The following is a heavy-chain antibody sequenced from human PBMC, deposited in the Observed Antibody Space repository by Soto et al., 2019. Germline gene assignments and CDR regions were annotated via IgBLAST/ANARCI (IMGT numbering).Heavy chain of an antibody. D-gene: IGHD4-4*01. Sequence: QVQLQESGPGPVKPSETLSLPCTVSDGAISTYYWHWIRQPPGKGLDWIGYSHYSGYTSYHPTLKGRVTISVATSKNQFSVRLHSVTAADTAVYYGAREYSSFDYWGQGALVTVS. CDR3: AREYSSFDY. J-gene: IGHJ4*02. CDR1: DGAISTYY. V-gene: IGHV4-59*01. CDR2: SHYSGYT.